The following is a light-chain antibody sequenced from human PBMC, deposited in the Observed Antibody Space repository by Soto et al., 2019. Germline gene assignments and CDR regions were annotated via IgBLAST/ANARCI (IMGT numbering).Light chain of an antibody. J-gene: IGLJ2*01. Sequence: QSALTQPRSVSGSPGQSVTISCTGTSSDVGGYNYVSWYQQHPGKAPKLMIYDVSKRPSGVPDRFSGPKSGNTASLTISGLQAEDEADYYCCSYAGSYTLGLGGGTKLTVL. V-gene: IGLV2-11*01. CDR2: DVS. CDR3: CSYAGSYTLG. CDR1: SSDVGGYNY.